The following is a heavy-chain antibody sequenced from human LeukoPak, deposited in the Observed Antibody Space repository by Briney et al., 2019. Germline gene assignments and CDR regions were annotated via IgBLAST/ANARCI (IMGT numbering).Heavy chain of an antibody. J-gene: IGHJ4*02. CDR1: GGSISSGAYY. D-gene: IGHD3-10*01. Sequence: PSETLSLTCNVSGGSISSGAYYWNWIRQPAGKGLEWIGHIYISGSPNYNPSLKSRVTLSVDTSKNQFSLNLSSVTAADTAVYYCARGAHGSRRDAIDYWGQGTLVAVSS. CDR2: IYISGSP. CDR3: ARGAHGSRRDAIDY. V-gene: IGHV4-61*09.